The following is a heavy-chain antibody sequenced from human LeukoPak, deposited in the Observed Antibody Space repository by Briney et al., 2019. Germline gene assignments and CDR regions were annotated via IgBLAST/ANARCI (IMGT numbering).Heavy chain of an antibody. CDR3: ARDYRGVGSGSPFGFDS. CDR2: VNPDSGAT. Sequence: ASVKVSCKASGYTFTGYYMHWVRQAPGQGLEWMGWVNPDSGATNYAQKFQGRVTMTRDTSISTAYMGLSRLTSDDTAIYYCARDYRGVGSGSPFGFDSWGQGTLVTVSS. D-gene: IGHD3-10*01. J-gene: IGHJ4*02. CDR1: GYTFTGYY. V-gene: IGHV1-2*02.